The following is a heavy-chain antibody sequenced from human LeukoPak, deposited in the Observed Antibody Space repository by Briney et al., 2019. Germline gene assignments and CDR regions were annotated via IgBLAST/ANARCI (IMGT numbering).Heavy chain of an antibody. Sequence: ASVKVSCKVSGYTLTELSMHWVRQAPGKGLEWMGGFDPEDGETIYAQKLQGRVTMTTDTSTSTAYMELRSLRSDDTAVYYCAREVSSPTYYDFWSGYYTNGMDVWGQGTTVTVSS. V-gene: IGHV1-24*01. J-gene: IGHJ6*02. CDR3: AREVSSPTYYDFWSGYYTNGMDV. CDR1: GYTLTELS. D-gene: IGHD3-3*01. CDR2: FDPEDGET.